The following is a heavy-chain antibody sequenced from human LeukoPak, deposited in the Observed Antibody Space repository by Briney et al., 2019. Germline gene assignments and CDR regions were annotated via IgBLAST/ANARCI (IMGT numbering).Heavy chain of an antibody. CDR3: ARSLLLWFGELPQYYYGMDV. J-gene: IGHJ6*02. CDR2: IYPGDSDT. Sequence: GESLKISCKGSGYSFTSYWIGWVRQMPGKGLEWMGIIYPGDSDTRYSPSFQGQVTISADKPISTAYLQWSSLKASDTAMYYCARSLLLWFGELPQYYYGMDVWGQGTTVTVSS. CDR1: GYSFTSYW. D-gene: IGHD3-10*01. V-gene: IGHV5-51*04.